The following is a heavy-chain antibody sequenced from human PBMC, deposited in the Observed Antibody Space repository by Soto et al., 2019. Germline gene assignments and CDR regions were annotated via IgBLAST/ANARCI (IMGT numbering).Heavy chain of an antibody. V-gene: IGHV1-8*01. J-gene: IGHJ5*01. CDR3: TGGPPNWGFDS. D-gene: IGHD7-27*01. CDR2: MSPKTANT. Sequence: ASVKVSCKAPGYTFTSHDINWVRQTAGQGLEWMGWMSPKTANTGYAQKFQGRVTMTRSTSISTAYMELSSLTSEDTAVYYCTGGPPNWGFDSWGQGTPVTV. CDR1: GYTFTSHD.